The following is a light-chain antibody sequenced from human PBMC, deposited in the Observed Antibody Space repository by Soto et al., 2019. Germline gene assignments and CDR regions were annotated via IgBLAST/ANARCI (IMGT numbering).Light chain of an antibody. CDR2: FDD. CDR1: NSNIGNNA. CDR3: AAWDDSLNGCV. V-gene: IGLV1-36*01. Sequence: SALTRPPSVSEAPRQRVTISCSGTNSNIGNNAVNWYQQLPGKAPKLLIYFDDLLPSGVSDRFSGSKSGTSASLVISGLQSDDEADYYCAAWDDSLNGCVFGTGTKVTVL. J-gene: IGLJ1*01.